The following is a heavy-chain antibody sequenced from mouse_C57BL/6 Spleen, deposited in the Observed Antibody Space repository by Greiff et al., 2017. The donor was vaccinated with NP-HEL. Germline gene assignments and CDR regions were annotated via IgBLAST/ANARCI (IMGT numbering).Heavy chain of an antibody. J-gene: IGHJ1*03. Sequence: DVKLVESGGDLVKPGGSLKLSCAASGFTFSSYGMSWVRQTPGKRLEWVATISSGGSYTYYPDSVKGRFTISRDNAKNTLYLQMSSLKSEDTAMYYYGRPPPETTVGGFDVWGTGTTVTVSS. D-gene: IGHD1-1*01. V-gene: IGHV5-6*02. CDR2: ISSGGSYT. CDR3: GRPPPETTVGGFDV. CDR1: GFTFSSYG.